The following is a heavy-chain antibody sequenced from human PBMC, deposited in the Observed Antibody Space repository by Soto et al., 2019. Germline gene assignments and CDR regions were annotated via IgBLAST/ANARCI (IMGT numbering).Heavy chain of an antibody. V-gene: IGHV3-7*01. J-gene: IGHJ4*02. CDR1: GFTFSSYW. CDR2: IKQDGSEK. CDR3: AREVGASSASPRGY. D-gene: IGHD6-19*01. Sequence: EVQLVESGGGLVQPGGSLRLSCAASGFTFSSYWMSWVRQAPGKGLEWVANIKQDGSEKYYVDSVKGRFTISRDNAKNSLYLQMNSLRAEDTAVYYCAREVGASSASPRGYWGQGTLVTVSS.